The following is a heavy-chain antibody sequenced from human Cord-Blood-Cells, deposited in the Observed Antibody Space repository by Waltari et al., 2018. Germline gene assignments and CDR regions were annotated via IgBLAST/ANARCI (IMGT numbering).Heavy chain of an antibody. CDR3: ARLTYDSSGYFIDY. CDR1: GGSISSSSYY. J-gene: IGHJ4*02. CDR2: IYYSGST. D-gene: IGHD3-22*01. Sequence: QLQLQESGPGLVTPSETLSLTCTVSGGSISSSSYYWGWIRQPPGKGLEWIGSIYYSGSTYYNPSLKSRVTISVDTSKNQFSLKLSSVTAADTAVYYCARLTYDSSGYFIDYWGQGTLVTVSS. V-gene: IGHV4-39*01.